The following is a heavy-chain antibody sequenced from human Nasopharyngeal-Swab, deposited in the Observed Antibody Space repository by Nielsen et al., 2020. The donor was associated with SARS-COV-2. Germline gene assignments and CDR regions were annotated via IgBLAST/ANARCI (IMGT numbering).Heavy chain of an antibody. J-gene: IGHJ6*02. D-gene: IGHD3-3*01. CDR3: ARDGLDYDFWSAYFMDV. CDR2: ISSSSTYI. V-gene: IGHV3-21*01. Sequence: GESLKISCAASGFTFSSYSMNWVRQAPGKGLEWVSSISSSSTYIYYAGSVKGRFTISRDNTKNSLSLQMNSLRVDDTAVYFCARDGLDYDFWSAYFMDVWGQGTTVIVSS. CDR1: GFTFSSYS.